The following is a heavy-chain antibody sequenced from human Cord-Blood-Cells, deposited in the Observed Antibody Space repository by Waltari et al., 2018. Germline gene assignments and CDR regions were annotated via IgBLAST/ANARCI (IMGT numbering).Heavy chain of an antibody. Sequence: QVQLQQWGAGLLKPSETLSLTCAVYGGSFSGYYWSWIRQPPGKGLEWIGEINHSGRTNYNPSLKSRVTISVETSKNQFSLKRSSVTAADTAVYYCARLPWGYCSSTSCYDAFDIWGQGTMVTVSS. CDR1: GGSFSGYY. CDR2: INHSGRT. CDR3: ARLPWGYCSSTSCYDAFDI. J-gene: IGHJ3*02. D-gene: IGHD2-2*01. V-gene: IGHV4-34*01.